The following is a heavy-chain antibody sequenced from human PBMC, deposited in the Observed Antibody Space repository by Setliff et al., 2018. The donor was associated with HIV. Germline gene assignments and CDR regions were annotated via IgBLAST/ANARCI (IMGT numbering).Heavy chain of an antibody. V-gene: IGHV3-15*01. CDR3: STDPGIQLWPAGYYYGMDV. CDR2: IKSKADGGTT. CDR1: GFTFSNAW. Sequence: GESLKISCAASGFTFSNAWMSWVRQAPGKGLEWVGRIKSKADGGTTDYAAPVKGRFTFSRDDSKNTVYVQMNSLKTEDTAVYYCSTDPGIQLWPAGYYYGMDVWGQGTTVTVS. D-gene: IGHD5-18*01. J-gene: IGHJ6*02.